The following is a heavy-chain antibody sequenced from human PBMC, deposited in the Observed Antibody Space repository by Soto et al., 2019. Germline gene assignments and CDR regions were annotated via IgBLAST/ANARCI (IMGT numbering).Heavy chain of an antibody. J-gene: IGHJ3*01. CDR2: ISGTAESI. Sequence: GGSLRLSCAASGFSLRSYAMTWVRQVPGKGLEWVSVISGTAESIYYVDSVKGRFTISRDNSRNTVYLKMNLLRAEDTALYYCAKLPIIRGNALDLWGQGTMVTVSS. CDR3: AKLPIIRGNALDL. CDR1: GFSLRSYA. V-gene: IGHV3-23*01. D-gene: IGHD3-10*01.